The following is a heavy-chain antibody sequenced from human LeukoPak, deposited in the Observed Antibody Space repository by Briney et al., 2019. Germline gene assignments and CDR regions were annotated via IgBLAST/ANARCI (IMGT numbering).Heavy chain of an antibody. CDR2: IQPDGSEK. J-gene: IGHJ4*02. V-gene: IGHV3-7*01. Sequence: AGSLTLSCAASGFSFSSYWTGWDRQAQGDGMGWEGKIQPDGSEKYYVDSVKGRFTSSRDNAKNSLYLQMNSLRVEDTAVYYCARGYPDGGGGRYFDWLPVFWGQGTLVTVSS. CDR1: GFSFSSYW. D-gene: IGHD3-9*01. CDR3: ARGYPDGGGGRYFDWLPVF.